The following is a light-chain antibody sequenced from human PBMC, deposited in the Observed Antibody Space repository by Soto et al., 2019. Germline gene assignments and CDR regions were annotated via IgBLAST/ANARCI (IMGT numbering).Light chain of an antibody. CDR3: SSYTSSTTSS. V-gene: IGLV2-14*03. Sequence: QSVLTQPASVSGSPGQSITISCTGTSSDVGGYNYVSWYQQHPGKAPKLMIYDVSNRPSGVSNRFSGSKSRNTASLTISGLQAEDEADYYCSSYTSSTTSSFGTGTKVTVL. CDR2: DVS. J-gene: IGLJ1*01. CDR1: SSDVGGYNY.